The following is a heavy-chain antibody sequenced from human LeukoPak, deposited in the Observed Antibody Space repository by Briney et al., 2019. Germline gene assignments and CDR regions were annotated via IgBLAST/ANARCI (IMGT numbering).Heavy chain of an antibody. CDR3: ARRRSGTYYDY. CDR2: FYYSGST. CDR1: GGSISNSSFY. Sequence: SETLSLTCTVSGGSISNSSFYWGWIRQPPGKGLEWIGSFYYSGSTYYNPSLKSRVTTSVDTSKNQFSLRLSSVTASDTAVYFCARRRSGTYYDYWGQGTLVTVSS. V-gene: IGHV4-39*01. D-gene: IGHD1-26*01. J-gene: IGHJ4*02.